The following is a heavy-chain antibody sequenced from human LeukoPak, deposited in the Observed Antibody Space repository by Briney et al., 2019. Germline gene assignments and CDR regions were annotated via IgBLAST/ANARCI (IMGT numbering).Heavy chain of an antibody. D-gene: IGHD3-22*01. CDR1: GGSIGSSSYY. Sequence: PSETLSLTCTVSGGSIGSSSYYWGWIRQPPGKGLEWIGSIYYSGSTYYNPSLKSRVTISVDTSKNQFSLKLSSVTAADTAVYYCARQRITGGYYDSSGYYYWGQGTLVTVSS. CDR2: IYYSGST. V-gene: IGHV4-39*01. J-gene: IGHJ4*02. CDR3: ARQRITGGYYDSSGYYY.